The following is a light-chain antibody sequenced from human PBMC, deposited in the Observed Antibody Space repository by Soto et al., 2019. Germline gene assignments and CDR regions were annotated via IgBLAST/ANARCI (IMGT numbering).Light chain of an antibody. CDR1: SSDVGAYDL. V-gene: IGLV2-14*01. J-gene: IGLJ1*01. Sequence: QSALSQPASVSGSPGQSVTISCTGTSSDVGAYDLVCWYQQHPGKAPKLMIYDVSNRPSGVSNRFSGSKSGNTASLTISGLQAEDEADYYCSSYTSSSTPYVFGTGTKPTVL. CDR2: DVS. CDR3: SSYTSSSTPYV.